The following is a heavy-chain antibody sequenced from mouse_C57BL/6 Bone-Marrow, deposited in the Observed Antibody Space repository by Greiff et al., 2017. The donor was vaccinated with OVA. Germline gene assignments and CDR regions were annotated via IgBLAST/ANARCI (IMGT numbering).Heavy chain of an antibody. Sequence: VQGVESGAELVRPGSSVKLSCKASGYTFTSYWMDWVKQRPGQGLEWIGNIYPSDSETHYNQKFKDKATLTVDKSSSTAYMQLSSLTSEDSAVYYCARGAPWDYWGQGTTLTVSS. J-gene: IGHJ2*01. CDR1: GYTFTSYW. CDR3: ARGAPWDY. V-gene: IGHV1-61*01. CDR2: IYPSDSET.